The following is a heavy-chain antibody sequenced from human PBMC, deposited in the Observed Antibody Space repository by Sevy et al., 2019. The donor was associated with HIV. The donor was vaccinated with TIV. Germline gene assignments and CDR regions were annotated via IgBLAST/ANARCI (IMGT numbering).Heavy chain of an antibody. CDR1: GFTSGSYS. CDR3: AKECRGAALDY. D-gene: IGHD1-26*01. J-gene: IGHJ4*02. Sequence: GGSLRLSCAASGFTSGSYSMTWVRQAPGRGLNWVSIISVGGDRTYYAESVRGPFTISKDKSKNTLYLQKNSLRAEDTAVYYSAKECRGAALDYWGQGTLVTVSS. V-gene: IGHV3-23*01. CDR2: ISVGGDRT.